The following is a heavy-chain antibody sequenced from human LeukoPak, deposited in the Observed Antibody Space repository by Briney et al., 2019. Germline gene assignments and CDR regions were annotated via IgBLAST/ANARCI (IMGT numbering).Heavy chain of an antibody. Sequence: ASVKVSCKTSGYTFSSSGISWVRQAPGQGLEWMGWINGYNGNTNYAQKFQGRVTVTTDTSTSTVYMELRSLRSDDTAVYYCARARMYDAFDIWGQGTMVTVSS. J-gene: IGHJ3*02. CDR3: ARARMYDAFDI. CDR2: INGYNGNT. V-gene: IGHV1-18*01. D-gene: IGHD2-8*01. CDR1: GYTFSSSG.